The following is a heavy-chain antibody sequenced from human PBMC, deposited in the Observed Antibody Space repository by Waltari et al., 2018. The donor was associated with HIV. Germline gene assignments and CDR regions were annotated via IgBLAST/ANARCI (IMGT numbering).Heavy chain of an antibody. Sequence: EVQLVVSVGGLVQPGGSLRISCAASGFPLSSFWLSWVRQAPGKGLEWVANIKQDGSDKYYVDSVKGRFTISRDNAKKSLYLQMNSLRAEDTAVYYCARDPVNDYWGQGTLVTVSS. CDR1: GFPLSSFW. V-gene: IGHV3-7*01. CDR3: ARDPVNDY. CDR2: IKQDGSDK. J-gene: IGHJ4*02. D-gene: IGHD4-17*01.